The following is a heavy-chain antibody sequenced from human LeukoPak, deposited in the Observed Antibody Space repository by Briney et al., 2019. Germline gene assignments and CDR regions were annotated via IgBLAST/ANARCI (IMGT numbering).Heavy chain of an antibody. CDR2: IIGSEGNT. J-gene: IGHJ4*02. CDR3: AKGVRRSSDYSSPVDY. D-gene: IGHD3-22*01. Sequence: QPGGSLRLSCAASGFTFSSYAMSWVRQAPGKGLEWVSAIIGSEGNTYYPESVKGRFTICNDNSRNTLYLHMNSLRAEDTAVYYCAKGVRRSSDYSSPVDYWGQGTLVTVSS. V-gene: IGHV3-23*01. CDR1: GFTFSSYA.